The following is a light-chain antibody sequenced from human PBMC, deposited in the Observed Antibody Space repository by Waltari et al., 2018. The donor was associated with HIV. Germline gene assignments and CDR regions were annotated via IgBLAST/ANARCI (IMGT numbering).Light chain of an antibody. CDR3: QQYYGIPYT. CDR1: QSLLYNSNNKNY. CDR2: WAS. J-gene: IGKJ2*01. Sequence: DVVVTQSRDSLAVSLGETATLSCKSSQSLLYNSNNKNYLAWYQQKPGQRPKLLIYWASTRESGVPDRFSGSGSGTDFTLTISRLQAEDVALYYCQQYYGIPYTFGQGTKLEIK. V-gene: IGKV4-1*01.